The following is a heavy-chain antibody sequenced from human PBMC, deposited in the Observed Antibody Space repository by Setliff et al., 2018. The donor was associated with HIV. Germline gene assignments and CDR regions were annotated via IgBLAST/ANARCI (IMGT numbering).Heavy chain of an antibody. Sequence: SLTCAVYGGSFSGYHWSWIRQSPGKGLEWIGEIDHSGSTDDNPSLKSRVTISVDTSKNQFSLKLSSVSAADTAVYYCARGHPIVPTGLVSFYFDHWGQGTLVTVSS. CDR1: GGSFSGYH. J-gene: IGHJ4*02. D-gene: IGHD2-2*01. CDR3: ARGHPIVPTGLVSFYFDH. V-gene: IGHV4-34*01. CDR2: IDHSGST.